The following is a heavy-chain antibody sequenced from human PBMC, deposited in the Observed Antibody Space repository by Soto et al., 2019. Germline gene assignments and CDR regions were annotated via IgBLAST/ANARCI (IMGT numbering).Heavy chain of an antibody. D-gene: IGHD3-3*01. CDR3: ARDVIPGVVIEPSPQDY. Sequence: QVQLVQSGAEVKKPGSSVKVSCKASGGTFSSYAISWVRQAPGQGLEWMGGIIPIFGTANYAQKFQGRVTITAAESTSTAYMALSSLRSEDTAVYYCARDVIPGVVIEPSPQDYWGQGTLVTVSS. J-gene: IGHJ4*02. CDR2: IIPIFGTA. CDR1: GGTFSSYA. V-gene: IGHV1-69*01.